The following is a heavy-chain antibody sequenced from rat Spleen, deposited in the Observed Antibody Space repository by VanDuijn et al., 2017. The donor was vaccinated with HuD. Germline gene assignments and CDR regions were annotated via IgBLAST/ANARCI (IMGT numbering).Heavy chain of an antibody. J-gene: IGHJ3*01. CDR1: RFTFSNYD. CDR2: ISPGGGNT. V-gene: IGHV5S23*01. D-gene: IGHD4-3*01. Sequence: EVQLVESGGDLVQPGRSLKLSCAASRFTFSNYDMAWVRQDSTKGLEWVASISPGGGNTYYRDSVKGRFTVSRDNAKSTLYLQMDSLRSEDTATFYCVRQDTSGYSNWFTYWGQGTLVTVSS. CDR3: VRQDTSGYSNWFTY.